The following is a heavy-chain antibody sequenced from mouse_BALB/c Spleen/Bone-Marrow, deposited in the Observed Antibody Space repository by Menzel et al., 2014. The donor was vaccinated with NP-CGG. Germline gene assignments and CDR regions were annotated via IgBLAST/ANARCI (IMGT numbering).Heavy chain of an antibody. Sequence: EVQLQQSGAELVKPGASVKLSCTASGFNIKDTYMHWVKQRPEQGLEWIGRIDPANGITKYDPKFQGKATITADTSSNTAYLQLSSLTSEDTAVYYCARSYGSSPFDYWGQGTTLTVSS. V-gene: IGHV14-3*02. CDR3: ARSYGSSPFDY. CDR1: GFNIKDTY. CDR2: IDPANGIT. D-gene: IGHD1-1*01. J-gene: IGHJ2*01.